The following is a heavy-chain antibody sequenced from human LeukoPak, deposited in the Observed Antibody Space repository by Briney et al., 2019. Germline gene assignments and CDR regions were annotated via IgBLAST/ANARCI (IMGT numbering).Heavy chain of an antibody. D-gene: IGHD2-2*01. V-gene: IGHV1-8*01. Sequence: ASVKVSCKASGYTFTSYDINWGRQATGQGLEWMGWMNPNSGNTGYAQKFQGRVTMTRNTSISTAHMELSSLRSEDTAVYYCATGDGSVVVVPATKGWAFDIWGQGTMVTVSS. CDR3: ATGDGSVVVVPATKGWAFDI. J-gene: IGHJ3*02. CDR2: MNPNSGNT. CDR1: GYTFTSYD.